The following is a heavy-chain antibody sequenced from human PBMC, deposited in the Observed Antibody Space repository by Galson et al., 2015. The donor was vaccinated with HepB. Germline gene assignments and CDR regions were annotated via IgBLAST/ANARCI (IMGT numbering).Heavy chain of an antibody. D-gene: IGHD5-18*01. Sequence: SLRLSCAASGFTFSRYWMSWVRQAPGKGLEWVANIKQDGSEKYYVDSVKGRFTISRDNAKNSLYLHMNSLRAEDTAVYYCARESRNIYGPEMGYYYGLDVWGQGTTVTVSS. CDR1: GFTFSRYW. CDR2: IKQDGSEK. J-gene: IGHJ6*02. V-gene: IGHV3-7*01. CDR3: ARESRNIYGPEMGYYYGLDV.